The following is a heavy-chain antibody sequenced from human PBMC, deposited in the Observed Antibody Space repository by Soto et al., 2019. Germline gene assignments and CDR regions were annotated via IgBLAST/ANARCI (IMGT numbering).Heavy chain of an antibody. CDR3: ARGGPYYYDSSGYYDYFDY. D-gene: IGHD3-22*01. CDR1: GGSFSGYY. J-gene: IGHJ4*02. Sequence: QVQLQQWGAGLLKPSETLSLTCAVYGGSFSGYYWRWIRQPPGKGLEWIGEINHSGSTNYNPSLKSRVTISVDTSKNQFSLKLSSVTAADTAVYYCARGGPYYYDSSGYYDYFDYWGQGTLVTVSS. CDR2: INHSGST. V-gene: IGHV4-34*01.